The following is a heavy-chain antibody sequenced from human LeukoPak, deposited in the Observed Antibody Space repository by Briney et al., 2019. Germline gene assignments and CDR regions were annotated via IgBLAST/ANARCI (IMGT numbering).Heavy chain of an antibody. D-gene: IGHD6-19*01. CDR1: GFTFSSYS. V-gene: IGHV3-21*01. Sequence: PGGSLRLSCAASGFTFSSYSMNWDRQAPGKGLEWVSYISGGSGYIYYADSVKGRFTISRDNAKNSLYLQMNSLRAEDTAVYYCARAIAVAEGYWGQGTLVTVSS. CDR3: ARAIAVAEGY. CDR2: ISGGSGYI. J-gene: IGHJ4*02.